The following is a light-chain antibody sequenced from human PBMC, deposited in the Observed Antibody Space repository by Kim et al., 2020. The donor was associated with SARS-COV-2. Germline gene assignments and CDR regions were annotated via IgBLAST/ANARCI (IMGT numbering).Light chain of an antibody. CDR2: RDR. CDR1: NIEGKN. CDR3: QVWDSSTAV. J-gene: IGLJ3*02. Sequence: SYELTQPLSVSVALGQTARITCGGNNIEGKNVHWYQQKPGQAPLLVIYRDRNRPSGIPERFSGSNSGNTATLTISRAQAGDEADYYCQVWDSSTAVFGGGTQLTVL. V-gene: IGLV3-9*01.